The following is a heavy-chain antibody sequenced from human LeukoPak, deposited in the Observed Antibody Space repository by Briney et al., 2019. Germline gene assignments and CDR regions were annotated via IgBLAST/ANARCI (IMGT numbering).Heavy chain of an antibody. CDR1: GFTFSNYG. J-gene: IGHJ4*02. CDR3: AKDSGYSGSIDY. CDR2: ISYDGSNK. V-gene: IGHV3-30*18. D-gene: IGHD1-26*01. Sequence: GGSLRLSCAASGFTFSNYGMHWVRQAPGKGLEWVAVISYDGSNKYYADSVKGRFTISRDNSKNTLYLQMNSLRAEDTAVYYCAKDSGYSGSIDYWGQGTLVTVSS.